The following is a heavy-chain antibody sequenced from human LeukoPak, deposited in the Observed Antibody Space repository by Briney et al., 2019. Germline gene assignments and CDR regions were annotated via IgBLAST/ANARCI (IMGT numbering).Heavy chain of an antibody. J-gene: IGHJ6*03. V-gene: IGHV1-2*02. CDR3: ARDFRYYYGSGSYDYMDV. CDR1: GYTFTVYY. D-gene: IGHD3-10*01. CDR2: INPNSGGT. Sequence: GASVKVSCKASGYTFTVYYIHWVRQAPGQGLEWMGWINPNSGGTNYAQKFQGRVTMTRDTSISTAYMELSRLRSDDTAVYYCARDFRYYYGSGSYDYMDVWGKGTTVTISS.